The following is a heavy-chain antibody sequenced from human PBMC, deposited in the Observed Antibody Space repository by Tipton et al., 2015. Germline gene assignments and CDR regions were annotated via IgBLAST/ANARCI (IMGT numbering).Heavy chain of an antibody. CDR3: TRGSHNSGWS. J-gene: IGHJ5*02. CDR2: TYYRSKWFH. Sequence: LRLSCAISGDSVSSNIAAWSWIRQSPSGGLEWLARTYYRSKWFHDYAVSVQGRVTINPDTSKNQVSLQMNSVTPEDTAVYYCTRGSHNSGWSWGQGTLVTVSS. CDR1: GDSVSSNIAA. D-gene: IGHD6-19*01. V-gene: IGHV6-1*01.